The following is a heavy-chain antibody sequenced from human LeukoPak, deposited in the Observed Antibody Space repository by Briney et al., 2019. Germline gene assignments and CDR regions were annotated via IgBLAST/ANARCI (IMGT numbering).Heavy chain of an antibody. Sequence: ASVKVSCKASGYTFTSYDINWVRQATGQGLKWMGWMNPNSGNTGYAQKLQGRVTMTTDTSTSTAYMELRSLRSDDTAVYYCARDSYDSSATKYYYYGMDVWGQGTTVTVSS. V-gene: IGHV1-8*01. CDR3: ARDSYDSSATKYYYYGMDV. D-gene: IGHD3-22*01. CDR2: MNPNSGNT. CDR1: GYTFTSYD. J-gene: IGHJ6*02.